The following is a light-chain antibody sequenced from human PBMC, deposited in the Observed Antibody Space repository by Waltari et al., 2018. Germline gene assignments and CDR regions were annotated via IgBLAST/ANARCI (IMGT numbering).Light chain of an antibody. CDR2: KAS. Sequence: DTQVTQSPSTLSASVGDSVPITCRASQTILTWMAWYQQKPGKAPKLLIYKASRLESGVPSRFSGTASGTEFTLTISSLQAEDVAVYYCQQFYTTPPTFGQGTKVEIK. V-gene: IGKV1-5*03. CDR1: QTILTW. CDR3: QQFYTTPPT. J-gene: IGKJ1*01.